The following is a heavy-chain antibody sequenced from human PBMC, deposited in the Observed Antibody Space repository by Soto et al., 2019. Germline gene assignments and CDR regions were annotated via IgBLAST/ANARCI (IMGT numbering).Heavy chain of an antibody. V-gene: IGHV3-23*01. Sequence: GGSLRLSCAASGFTFSNYVMSWVRQAPGKGLEWVSSISGSGDNTYYADSVKGRFTISRDNAKNTLFLQMNSLRAEDTAVYYCARDSYSGATDYWGQGTLVTVSS. CDR3: ARDSYSGATDY. J-gene: IGHJ4*02. CDR1: GFTFSNYV. D-gene: IGHD3-10*01. CDR2: ISGSGDNT.